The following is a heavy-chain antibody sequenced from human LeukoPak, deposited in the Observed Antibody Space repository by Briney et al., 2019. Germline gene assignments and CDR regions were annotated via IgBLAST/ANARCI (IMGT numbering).Heavy chain of an antibody. CDR2: INKNGSET. Sequence: GGSLRLSCAVSGFTFSTYSMSWVRQAPGKGLEWVASINKNGSETHYVDSVKGRFTISRDNAQNSLYLQMNSLRAADTALYYCARVKMRPGTTETTRGVEDYWAQGTLVTVSS. CDR1: GFTFSTYS. CDR3: ARVKMRPGTTETTRGVEDY. J-gene: IGHJ4*02. D-gene: IGHD1-1*01. V-gene: IGHV3-7*01.